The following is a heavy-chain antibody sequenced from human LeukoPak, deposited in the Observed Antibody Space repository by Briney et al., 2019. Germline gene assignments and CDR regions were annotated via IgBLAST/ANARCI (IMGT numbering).Heavy chain of an antibody. D-gene: IGHD4-17*01. Sequence: PGRSLRLSCAASGFTFSSYAMHWVRQAPGKGLEWVAVISYDGSNKYYADSVKGRFTISRDNSKNTLYLQMNSLRAEDTVVYYCARARTASYYFDYWGQGTLVTVSS. J-gene: IGHJ4*02. CDR3: ARARTASYYFDY. CDR1: GFTFSSYA. V-gene: IGHV3-30*04. CDR2: ISYDGSNK.